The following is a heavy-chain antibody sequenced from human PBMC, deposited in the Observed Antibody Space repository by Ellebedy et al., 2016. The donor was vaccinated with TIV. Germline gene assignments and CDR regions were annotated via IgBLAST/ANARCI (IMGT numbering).Heavy chain of an antibody. CDR1: GGSVSSTRYY. CDR3: ARDPALPRGRFDT. V-gene: IGHV4-61*01. Sequence: MPSETLSLTCSVSGGSVSSTRYYWSWIRQPPGKGLEWIGHIYYSGGAKYNPSLKSRVTISVDTSKNQFSLKLSSVTAADTAVYYCARDPALPRGRFDTWGQGTLVAVSS. CDR2: IYYSGGA. J-gene: IGHJ5*02.